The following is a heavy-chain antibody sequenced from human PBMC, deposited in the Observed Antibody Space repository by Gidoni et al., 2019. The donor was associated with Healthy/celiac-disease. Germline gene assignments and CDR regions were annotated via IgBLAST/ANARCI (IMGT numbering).Heavy chain of an antibody. V-gene: IGHV3-30-3*01. CDR3: ARIGIAAAGTSFDY. Sequence: QVQLVESGGGVVQPGRSLRLSCAASGFTFSSYAMHWVRQAPGKGLEWVAVISYDGSNKYYADSVKGRFTISRDNSKNTLYLQMNSLRAEDTAVYYCARIGIAAAGTSFDYWGQGTLVTVSS. CDR1: GFTFSSYA. J-gene: IGHJ4*02. D-gene: IGHD6-13*01. CDR2: ISYDGSNK.